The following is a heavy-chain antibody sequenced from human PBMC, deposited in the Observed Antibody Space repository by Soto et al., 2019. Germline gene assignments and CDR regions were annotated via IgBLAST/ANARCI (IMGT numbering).Heavy chain of an antibody. CDR2: VNTYNGNP. J-gene: IGHJ4*02. D-gene: IGHD6-13*01. V-gene: IGHV1-18*01. Sequence: QVQLVQSGGELKEPGASVKVSCKAAGYTFTDYAISWVRQAPGRGLEWMGWVNTYNGNPNYAQIFQGRVTMTTDTSTGTAYMELRSLKSDDSAISYCARDSQYSTSWQRFDSWGQGTLVTVSS. CDR1: GYTFTDYA. CDR3: ARDSQYSTSWQRFDS.